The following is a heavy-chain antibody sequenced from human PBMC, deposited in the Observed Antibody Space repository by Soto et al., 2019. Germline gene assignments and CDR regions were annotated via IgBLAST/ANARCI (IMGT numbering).Heavy chain of an antibody. D-gene: IGHD5-12*01. CDR1: GYTFTDYY. V-gene: IGHV1-2*02. Sequence: GASVKVSCKASGYTFTDYYIHWVRQAPGQGLEWMGWINPNSGATNYAQKFQGRVTMTRNTSISTAYMELSSLRSEDTAVYYCARGVATIYYYYYGMDVWGQGTTVTVSS. CDR2: INPNSGAT. J-gene: IGHJ6*02. CDR3: ARGVATIYYYYYGMDV.